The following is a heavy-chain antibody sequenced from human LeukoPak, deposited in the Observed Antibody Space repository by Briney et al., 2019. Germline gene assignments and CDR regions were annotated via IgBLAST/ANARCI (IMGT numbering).Heavy chain of an antibody. V-gene: IGHV1-46*01. D-gene: IGHD3-3*01. CDR2: INPSGGST. Sequence: ASVKVSCKASGYTFTSYYMHWVRQAPGQGLEWMGIINPSGGSTSYAQKFQGRVTMTRDTSTSTVYMELSSLRSEDTAVYYCARSMSEDDFWSGYVGIYFDYWGQGTLVTVSS. CDR1: GYTFTSYY. J-gene: IGHJ4*02. CDR3: ARSMSEDDFWSGYVGIYFDY.